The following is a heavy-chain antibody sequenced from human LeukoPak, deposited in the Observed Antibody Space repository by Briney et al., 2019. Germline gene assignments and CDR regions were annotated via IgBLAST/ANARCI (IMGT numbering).Heavy chain of an antibody. D-gene: IGHD5-18*01. CDR3: ARTRGYSYGYVDY. Sequence: ASLKVSCKASGYTFNNYRITWVRQAPGQRLEWMGWISANNGNTSNAQKLQGRVTMTTDTSTRTAYMEVRSLRSDDAAIYYCARTRGYSYGYVDYWGQGTLVSVSS. J-gene: IGHJ4*02. V-gene: IGHV1-18*01. CDR1: GYTFNNYR. CDR2: ISANNGNT.